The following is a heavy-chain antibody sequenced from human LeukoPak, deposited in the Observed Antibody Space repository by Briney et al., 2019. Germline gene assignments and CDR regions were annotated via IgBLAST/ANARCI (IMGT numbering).Heavy chain of an antibody. CDR1: RFTFSSYW. CDR3: ARERYGDSPFFEF. CDR2: ISSASSLI. J-gene: IGHJ4*02. Sequence: GGSLRLSCAASRFTFSSYWMTWVRQAPGKGLEWVSSISSASSLIYYADSVQGRFTISRDNAENSPYLQMSSLRDEDTAVYYCARERYGDSPFFEFWGQGTLVSVSS. D-gene: IGHD4-17*01. V-gene: IGHV3-21*01.